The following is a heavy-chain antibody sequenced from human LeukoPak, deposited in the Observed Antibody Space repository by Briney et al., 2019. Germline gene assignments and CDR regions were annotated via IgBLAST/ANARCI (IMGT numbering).Heavy chain of an antibody. CDR1: GFTVSSNF. Sequence: GGSLRLSCAASGFTVSSNFMSWVRQAPGKGLEWVSITYTGGRTYYAASVKGRLTITRDTSKNTLYLQMSSLTAEDTAIYYCATYRQVLLPFESWGQGTLVTVSS. CDR2: TYTGGRT. D-gene: IGHD2-8*02. CDR3: ATYRQVLLPFES. V-gene: IGHV3-53*01. J-gene: IGHJ4*02.